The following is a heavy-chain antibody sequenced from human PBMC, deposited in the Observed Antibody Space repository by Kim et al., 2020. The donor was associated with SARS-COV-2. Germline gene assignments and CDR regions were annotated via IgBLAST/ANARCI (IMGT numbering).Heavy chain of an antibody. CDR2: IYYSGST. J-gene: IGHJ6*01. CDR1: GDSISSSSYC. Sequence: SETLSLTCTVSGDSISSSSYCWWWLRQPPGKGLEWSGSIYYSGSTYYNPSLKSRVTIFVDTTKNQFSLKRTAVTAEDTAFYYCGSLYTSLYYYYDMDV. D-gene: IGHD2-2*02. V-gene: IGHV4-39*01. CDR3: GSLYTSLYYYYDMDV.